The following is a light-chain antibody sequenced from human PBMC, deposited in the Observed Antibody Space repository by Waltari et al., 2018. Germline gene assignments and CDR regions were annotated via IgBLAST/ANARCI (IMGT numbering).Light chain of an antibody. J-gene: IGKJ1*01. CDR2: SAS. V-gene: IGKV1-39*01. Sequence: DIQMTQSPPSLSASVGDRVTITCRASQTIATYLNWYQQKPGKAPELLRSSASNLQSGVPSRFSGSGSGTEFTLTISSVQPEDFATYYCQQSYSIPPWTFGQGTKVDIK. CDR1: QTIATY. CDR3: QQSYSIPPWT.